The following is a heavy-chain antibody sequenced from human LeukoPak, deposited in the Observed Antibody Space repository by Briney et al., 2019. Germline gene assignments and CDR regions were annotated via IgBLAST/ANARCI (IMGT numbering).Heavy chain of an antibody. D-gene: IGHD6-19*01. CDR3: ARQWLVSPLFDY. CDR1: GGSLSGYY. CDR2: INHSGST. Sequence: PSETLSLTCAVYGGSLSGYYWSWIRQPPGKGLEWIGEINHSGSTNYNPSLKSRVTISVDTSKNQLSLKLSSMTAADTAVYYCARQWLVSPLFDYWGQGTVVTVSS. V-gene: IGHV4-34*01. J-gene: IGHJ4*02.